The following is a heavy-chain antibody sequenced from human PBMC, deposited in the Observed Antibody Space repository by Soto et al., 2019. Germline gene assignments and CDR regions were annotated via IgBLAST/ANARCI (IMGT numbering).Heavy chain of an antibody. V-gene: IGHV4-39*07. D-gene: IGHD4-4*01. CDR3: ARGKGGVTTVTRVWFDP. CDR1: GGSITSSGSA. Sequence: PSETLSLTCNASGGSITSSGSAWGWIRQSPGKGLEWIGEINHSGSTNYNPSLKSRVTISVDTSKNQFSLKLSSVTAADTAVYYCARGKGGVTTVTRVWFDPWGQGTLVTVSS. CDR2: INHSGST. J-gene: IGHJ5*02.